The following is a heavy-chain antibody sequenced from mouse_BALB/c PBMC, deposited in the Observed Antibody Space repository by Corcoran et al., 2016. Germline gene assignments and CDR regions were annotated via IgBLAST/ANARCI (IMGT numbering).Heavy chain of an antibody. Sequence: QVTLKESGPGILQPSQTLSLTCSFSGFSLSTSGLGVSWIRQPSGKGLEWLAHIYWDDDKRYNPSLKSRLTISKDTSSNQVFLKITSVDTADTATYYCARRGDGYCPYYAMDYWGQGTSVTVSS. J-gene: IGHJ4*01. CDR3: ARRGDGYCPYYAMDY. CDR2: IYWDDDK. D-gene: IGHD2-3*01. V-gene: IGHV8-12*01. CDR1: GFSLSTSGLG.